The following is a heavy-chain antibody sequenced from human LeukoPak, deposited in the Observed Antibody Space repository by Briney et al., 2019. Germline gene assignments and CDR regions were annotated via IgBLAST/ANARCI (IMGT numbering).Heavy chain of an antibody. J-gene: IGHJ4*02. V-gene: IGHV3-30*18. CDR2: ISYDGSNK. Sequence: SLRLSCAASGFTFSSYGMHWVRQAPGKGLEWVAVISYDGSNKYYADSVKGRFTISRDNSKNTLYLQMNSLRAEDTAVYYCAKGLYSSSWYGIDYWGQGTLVTVSS. CDR3: AKGLYSSSWYGIDY. D-gene: IGHD6-13*01. CDR1: GFTFSSYG.